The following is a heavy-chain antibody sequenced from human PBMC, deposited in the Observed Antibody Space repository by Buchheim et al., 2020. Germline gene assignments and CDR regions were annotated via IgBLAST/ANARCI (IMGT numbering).Heavy chain of an antibody. CDR1: GITFSRYS. CDR2: IIGSSSII. J-gene: IGHJ4*02. CDR3: ATGATTGTSRFDY. V-gene: IGHV3-48*01. Sequence: EVQLVESGGGLVQPGGSLRLCCAASGITFSRYSMSWVRQAPGKGLEWVSDIIGSSSIIYYTDSVRGRFTISRDNAKNSVCLQMNSLRVEDTAVYYCATGATTGTSRFDYWGQGTL. D-gene: IGHD1-1*01.